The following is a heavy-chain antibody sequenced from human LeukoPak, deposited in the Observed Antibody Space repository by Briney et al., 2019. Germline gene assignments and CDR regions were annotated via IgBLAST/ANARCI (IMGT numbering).Heavy chain of an antibody. Sequence: GGSLRLSCAASGFTFSTYAMNWVRQAPGKGLEWVSCISGSGGGKFYADSVKGRFTISRDKSKSTLYLQMNSLKAEDAAVYYCAKDNADYPIYSFDSWGQGTLVTVSS. J-gene: IGHJ4*02. CDR3: AKDNADYPIYSFDS. V-gene: IGHV3-23*01. CDR1: GFTFSTYA. D-gene: IGHD3-16*01. CDR2: ISGSGGGK.